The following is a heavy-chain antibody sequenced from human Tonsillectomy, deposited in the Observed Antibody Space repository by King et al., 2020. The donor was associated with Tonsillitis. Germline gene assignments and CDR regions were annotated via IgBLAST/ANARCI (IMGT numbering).Heavy chain of an antibody. CDR1: GGSFSGYY. Sequence: VQLQQWGAGLLKPSETLSLTCAVYGGSFSGYYWSWIRQPPGKGLEWIGEINHSGSTNYNPSLKSRVTISVDTSKNQFSLKLSSVTAADTAVYYCARGRIGTMIVVVNPRYNWFDPWGQGTLVTVSS. V-gene: IGHV4-34*01. CDR3: ARGRIGTMIVVVNPRYNWFDP. CDR2: INHSGST. J-gene: IGHJ5*02. D-gene: IGHD3-22*01.